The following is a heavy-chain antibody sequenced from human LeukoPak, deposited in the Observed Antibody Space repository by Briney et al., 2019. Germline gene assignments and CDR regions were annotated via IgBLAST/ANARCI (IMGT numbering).Heavy chain of an antibody. Sequence: PGRSLRLSCAASGFTFSSYGMHWVRQAPGKGLEWVAVIWYDGSNKYYADSVKGRFTISRDNSKNTLYLQMNSLRAEDTAVYYCARGRVTTVTTPYFDYWGQGTLVTVSS. CDR1: GFTFSSYG. CDR2: IWYDGSNK. V-gene: IGHV3-33*01. D-gene: IGHD4-17*01. CDR3: ARGRVTTVTTPYFDY. J-gene: IGHJ4*02.